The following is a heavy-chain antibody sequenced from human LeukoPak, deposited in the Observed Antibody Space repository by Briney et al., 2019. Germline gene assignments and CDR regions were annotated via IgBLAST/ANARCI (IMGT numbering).Heavy chain of an antibody. Sequence: GGSLRLSCAASGFTFSSYSMNWVRQAPGKGLEWVSYISSGSSTIYYADSVKGRFTISRDNAKNSLYLQMNSLRAEDTAVYYCARAPSGYYSDYWGQGTLVTVSS. CDR1: GFTFSSYS. CDR2: ISSGSSTI. CDR3: ARAPSGYYSDY. V-gene: IGHV3-48*01. J-gene: IGHJ4*02. D-gene: IGHD1-26*01.